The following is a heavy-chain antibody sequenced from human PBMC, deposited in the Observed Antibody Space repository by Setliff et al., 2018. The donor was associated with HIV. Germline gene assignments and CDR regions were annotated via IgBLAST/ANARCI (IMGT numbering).Heavy chain of an antibody. Sequence: SETLSLTCAVYGGSFTDYYWSWIRQPPGKGLEWIGEINHSGSTNYKPSLKSRVTMSVDTSKNQFSLKLSSVTAADTAVYYCARAPEVVGATRLYYYYMDVWGKGTMVTAP. J-gene: IGHJ6*03. CDR1: GGSFTDYY. D-gene: IGHD1-26*01. V-gene: IGHV4-34*01. CDR3: ARAPEVVGATRLYYYYMDV. CDR2: INHSGST.